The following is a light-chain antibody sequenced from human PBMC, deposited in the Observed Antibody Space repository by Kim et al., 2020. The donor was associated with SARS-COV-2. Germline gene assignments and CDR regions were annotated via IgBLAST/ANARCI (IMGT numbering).Light chain of an antibody. V-gene: IGLV2-14*03. Sequence: GQSITISCTGTSSDVGGYTYVSWYQQPPGKAPKLMIYGVSNRPSGVSNRFSGSKSGNPASLTISGLQAEDEADYYCSSYTTSTSVVFGGGTKLTVL. CDR1: SSDVGGYTY. CDR2: GVS. J-gene: IGLJ2*01. CDR3: SSYTTSTSVV.